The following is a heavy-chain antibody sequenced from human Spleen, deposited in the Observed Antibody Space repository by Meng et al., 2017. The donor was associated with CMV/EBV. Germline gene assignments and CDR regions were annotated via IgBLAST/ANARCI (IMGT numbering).Heavy chain of an antibody. V-gene: IGHV3-23*01. Sequence: GGSLRLSCAVSGFTFSNYAMTWVRQAPGKGLEWISLISDSGDSPYYADSVKGRFIISRDNSKNMVYLQMKSLRADDTARYYCAKTLNGYGGEDSWGQGTLVTVSS. D-gene: IGHD5-18*01. CDR1: GFTFSNYA. J-gene: IGHJ4*02. CDR3: AKTLNGYGGEDS. CDR2: ISDSGDSP.